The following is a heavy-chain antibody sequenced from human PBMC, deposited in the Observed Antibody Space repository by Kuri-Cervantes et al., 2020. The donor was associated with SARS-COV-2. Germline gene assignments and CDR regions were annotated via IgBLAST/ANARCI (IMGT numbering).Heavy chain of an antibody. CDR1: GLSLSTSGVG. V-gene: IGHV2-5*01. CDR3: AHSGYDDSSGYYYPYYFDY. CDR2: IYWNDDK. D-gene: IGHD3-22*01. J-gene: IGHJ4*02. Sequence: SGPTLVKPTQTLTLTCTFSGLSLSTSGVGVGWIRQPPGKALEWLALIYWNDDKRYSPSLKSRLTITKDTSKNQVVLTMTNMDPVDTATYYCAHSGYDDSSGYYYPYYFDYWGQGTLVTVSS.